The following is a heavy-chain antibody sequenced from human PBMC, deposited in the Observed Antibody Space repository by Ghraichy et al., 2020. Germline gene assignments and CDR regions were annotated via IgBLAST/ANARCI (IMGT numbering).Heavy chain of an antibody. Sequence: SETLSLTCTVSGGSISSYYWSWIRQPPGKGLEWIGYIYYSGSTNYNPSLKSRVTISVDTSKNQFSLKLSSVTAADTAVYYCARGGDCSSTSCYYYYMDVWGKGTTVTVSS. D-gene: IGHD2-2*01. CDR1: GGSISSYY. V-gene: IGHV4-59*01. J-gene: IGHJ6*03. CDR3: ARGGDCSSTSCYYYYMDV. CDR2: IYYSGST.